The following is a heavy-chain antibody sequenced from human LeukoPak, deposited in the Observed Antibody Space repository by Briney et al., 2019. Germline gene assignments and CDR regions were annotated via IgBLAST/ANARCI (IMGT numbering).Heavy chain of an antibody. J-gene: IGHJ6*02. V-gene: IGHV1-2*04. CDR3: ARDNGSGSYPYYYYYYGMDV. CDR1: GYTFTGYY. Sequence: GASVKVSCKASGYTFTGYYMHWVRQAPGQGLEWMGWINPNSGGTNYAQKSQGWVTMTRDTSISTAYMELSRLRSDDTAVYYCARDNGSGSYPYYYYYYGMDVWGQGTTVTVSS. CDR2: INPNSGGT. D-gene: IGHD3-10*01.